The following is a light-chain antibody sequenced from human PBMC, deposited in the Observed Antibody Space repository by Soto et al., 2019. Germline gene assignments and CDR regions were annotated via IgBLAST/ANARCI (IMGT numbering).Light chain of an antibody. CDR3: AAWDDSLSGWV. CDR1: SSDVGGYNY. CDR2: EVS. V-gene: IGLV2-8*01. Sequence: QSALTQPPSASGSPGQSVTISCTGTSSDVGGYNYVSWYQQHPGKAPKLMIYEVSKRPSGVPDRFSGSKSGNTASLTVSGLQAEDEADYYCAAWDDSLSGWVFGGGTKLTVL. J-gene: IGLJ3*02.